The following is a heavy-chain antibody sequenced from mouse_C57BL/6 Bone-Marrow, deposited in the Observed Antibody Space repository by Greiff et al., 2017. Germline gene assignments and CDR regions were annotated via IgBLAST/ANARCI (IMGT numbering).Heavy chain of an antibody. CDR3: ARSGDGYLYYAMDY. Sequence: QVQLQQSGPELVKPGASVKISCKASGYAFSSSWMNWVKQRPGKGPEWIGRIYPGDGDTNYNGKFKGKATLTADKSSSTAYMQLSSLTSEDSAVYFCARSGDGYLYYAMDYWGQGTSVTVSS. CDR2: IYPGDGDT. CDR1: GYAFSSSW. J-gene: IGHJ4*01. V-gene: IGHV1-82*01. D-gene: IGHD2-3*01.